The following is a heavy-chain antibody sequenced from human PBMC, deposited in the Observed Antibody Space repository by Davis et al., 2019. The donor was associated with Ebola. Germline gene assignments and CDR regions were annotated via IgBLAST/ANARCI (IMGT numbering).Heavy chain of an antibody. Sequence: PGGSLRLSCAASGFTFSNYAMSWVRQAPGKGLEWVSAISGSGGSTYYADSVKGRFTISRDNSKKTLYLQMNSLRDEDTAVYYCARGTMVRGVMVYYYYGMDVWGQGTTVTVSS. CDR2: ISGSGGST. CDR1: GFTFSNYA. J-gene: IGHJ6*02. CDR3: ARGTMVRGVMVYYYYGMDV. V-gene: IGHV3-23*01. D-gene: IGHD3-10*01.